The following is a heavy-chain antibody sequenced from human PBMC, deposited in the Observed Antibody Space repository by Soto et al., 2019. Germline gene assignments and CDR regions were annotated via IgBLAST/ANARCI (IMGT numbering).Heavy chain of an antibody. CDR1: GFTFSDHW. CDR2: ISPTADTR. CDR3: AKVVEHSSGWSEY. V-gene: IGHV3-11*01. Sequence: QVQLVESGGGLVEPGGSLRLSCAASGFTFSDHWMSWVRQSPGKGLEWVSYISPTADTRYYGDSVKGRFTISRDNGQNSLYLEMNILRAEDTAMYYCAKVVEHSSGWSEYWGLGTLVTVSS. D-gene: IGHD6-19*01. J-gene: IGHJ4*02.